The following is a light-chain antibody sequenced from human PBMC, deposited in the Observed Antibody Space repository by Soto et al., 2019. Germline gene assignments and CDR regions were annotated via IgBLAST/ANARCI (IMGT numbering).Light chain of an antibody. CDR2: KAS. CDR3: QQYSTFPWT. Sequence: DIQLTHSPSTLSASIGDRVIITCRASQSIGSWLAWYQQRPGKAPNVLIYKASNLERGVPSRFSGSGSETEFTLTISSLQPEDFATYYCQQYSTFPWTFGQGTKVEL. CDR1: QSIGSW. J-gene: IGKJ1*01. V-gene: IGKV1-5*03.